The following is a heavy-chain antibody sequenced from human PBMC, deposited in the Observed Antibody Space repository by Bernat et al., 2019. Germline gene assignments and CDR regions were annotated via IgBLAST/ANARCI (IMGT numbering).Heavy chain of an antibody. D-gene: IGHD6-13*01. CDR3: ARGGTGGGTRVVAFDI. V-gene: IGHV3-33*01. CDR1: GFTFRSYG. J-gene: IGHJ3*02. CDR2: IWYDGSNK. Sequence: QVQLVESGGGVVQPGRSLRLSCAASGFTFRSYGMHWVRQAPGKGLGWVAGIWYDGSNKYYADSVKGRFTISGDNSKNTLYLKMNSLRAEDTAVYYCARGGTGGGTRVVAFDIWGQGTMVTVSS.